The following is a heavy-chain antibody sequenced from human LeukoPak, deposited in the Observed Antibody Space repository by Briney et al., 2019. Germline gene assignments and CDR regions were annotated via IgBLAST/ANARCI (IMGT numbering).Heavy chain of an antibody. D-gene: IGHD6-6*01. CDR2: TSYDGSNK. Sequence: PGGSLRLSCAASGFTFSSYAMHWVRQAPGKGLEWVAVTSYDGSNKYYADSVKGRFTISGDNSKNTLYLQMNSLRAEDTAVYYCARGLEYSSSSDYWGQGTLVTVSS. J-gene: IGHJ4*02. CDR3: ARGLEYSSSSDY. V-gene: IGHV3-30-3*01. CDR1: GFTFSSYA.